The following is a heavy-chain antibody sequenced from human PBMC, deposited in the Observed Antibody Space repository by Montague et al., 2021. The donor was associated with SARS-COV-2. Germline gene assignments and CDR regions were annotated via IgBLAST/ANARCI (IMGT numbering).Heavy chain of an antibody. CDR1: GFSLTSSGEG. J-gene: IGHJ5*02. CDR2: IYWDEDK. D-gene: IGHD3-16*02. Sequence: PALVKPTQTLTLTCTVSGFSLTSSGEGVGWIRQPPGKALEWLALIYWDEDKRYSPSLKNRLVVTNDSAKNQVVLTVINMDPADTGTYYCAHISKLARVRWFDPWGQRTLVTVSS. V-gene: IGHV2-5*02. CDR3: AHISKLARVRWFDP.